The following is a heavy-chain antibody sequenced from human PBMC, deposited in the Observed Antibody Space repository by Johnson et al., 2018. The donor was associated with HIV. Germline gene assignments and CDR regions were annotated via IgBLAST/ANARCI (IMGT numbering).Heavy chain of an antibody. V-gene: IGHV3-20*04. J-gene: IGHJ3*01. CDR3: ARDPEDCSGGSCYAAFDF. D-gene: IGHD2-15*01. CDR2: INWNGGST. Sequence: EVQLVESGGGVVRPGGSLRLSCAASGFTFNDYGMSWVRQAPGKGLEWVSGINWNGGSTGYADPVKVRFTISRDNAKNSLYLQMHSLRAEDTALYSCARDPEDCSGGSCYAAFDFWGQGTMVTVSS. CDR1: GFTFNDYG.